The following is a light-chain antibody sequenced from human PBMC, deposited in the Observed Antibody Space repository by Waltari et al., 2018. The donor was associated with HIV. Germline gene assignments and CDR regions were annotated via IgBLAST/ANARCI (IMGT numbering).Light chain of an antibody. CDR2: DVS. Sequence: QSALTQPASVSGSPRQSITLSCTGTTSDVGGFNSVSWYQQHPGKAPRVIIYDVSNRPSGVSDRFSGSKSGNTASLTISGLQAEDEADYFCSSYRNSTFYVFGNGTKVTVL. CDR3: SSYRNSTFYV. V-gene: IGLV2-14*03. CDR1: TSDVGGFNS. J-gene: IGLJ1*01.